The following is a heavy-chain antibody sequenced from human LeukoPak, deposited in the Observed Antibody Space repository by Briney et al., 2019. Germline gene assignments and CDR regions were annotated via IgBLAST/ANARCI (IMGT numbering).Heavy chain of an antibody. J-gene: IGHJ5*02. CDR3: ARDGGYCSGGSCNNWFDP. CDR2: ISSSSSYI. D-gene: IGHD2-15*01. Sequence: GGSLRLSCVASGFTFSTYSMNWARQAPGKGLEWVSSISSSSSYIYYADSVKGRFTISRDSAKNSLYLQMNSLRAEDTAVYYCARDGGYCSGGSCNNWFDPWGQGTLVAVSS. V-gene: IGHV3-21*01. CDR1: GFTFSTYS.